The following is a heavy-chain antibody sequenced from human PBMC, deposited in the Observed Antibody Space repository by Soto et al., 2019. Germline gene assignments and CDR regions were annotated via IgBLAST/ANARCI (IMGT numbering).Heavy chain of an antibody. D-gene: IGHD2-15*01. Sequence: QVQLQQWGAGLLKPSETLSLTCAVYGGSFSMYSWGWIRQSPGKGLQWTGEINHRGNTNYDPSLKSRVTISVDPSKTQFPLSLTSVTAADTSLYYCARIGYFRIASWGQGDLVSVSS. CDR2: INHRGNT. CDR1: GGSFSMYS. CDR3: ARIGYFRIAS. V-gene: IGHV4-34*01. J-gene: IGHJ4*02.